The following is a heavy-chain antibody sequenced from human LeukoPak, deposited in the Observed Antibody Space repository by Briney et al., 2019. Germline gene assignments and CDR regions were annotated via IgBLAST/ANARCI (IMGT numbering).Heavy chain of an antibody. J-gene: IGHJ4*02. Sequence: GGSLRLSCAASGFTFSNYWMTWVRLAPGKGLEWVANIKEDGSEKHYVDSVKGRFTISRDNAKNSLYLQSLYLQMNSLRAEDTAVYYCARAHYSSFDYWGQGTLVTVSS. CDR3: ARAHYSSFDY. CDR1: GFTFSNYW. CDR2: IKEDGSEK. D-gene: IGHD6-13*01. V-gene: IGHV3-7*01.